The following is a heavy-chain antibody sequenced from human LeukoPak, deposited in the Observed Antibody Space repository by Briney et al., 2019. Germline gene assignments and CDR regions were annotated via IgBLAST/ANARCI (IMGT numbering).Heavy chain of an antibody. CDR3: ARLGILFYFDY. V-gene: IGHV4-4*09. D-gene: IGHD2-15*01. CDR2: IYTSGSI. J-gene: IGHJ4*02. CDR1: GGSISSYY. Sequence: SETLSLTCTVSGGSISSYYWSWIRQPPGKGLEWIGYIYTSGSINYNPSLKSRVTISVDTSKNQFSLKLSSVTAADTAVYYCARLGILFYFDYWGQGTLVTVSS.